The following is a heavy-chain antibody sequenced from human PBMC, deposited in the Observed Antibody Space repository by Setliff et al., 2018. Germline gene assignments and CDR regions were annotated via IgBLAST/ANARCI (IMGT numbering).Heavy chain of an antibody. D-gene: IGHD2-15*01. Sequence: GGSLRLSCAASGFTFSTYRMHWVRQALGKGLEWVAVIWDDGGNKYHADSVKGRFTISRDNSKNTLYPQMNSLRPEDTAVYYCARTCSGSGCYAGLESWGQGTPVTVSS. J-gene: IGHJ4*02. CDR1: GFTFSTYR. V-gene: IGHV3-33*08. CDR3: ARTCSGSGCYAGLES. CDR2: IWDDGGNK.